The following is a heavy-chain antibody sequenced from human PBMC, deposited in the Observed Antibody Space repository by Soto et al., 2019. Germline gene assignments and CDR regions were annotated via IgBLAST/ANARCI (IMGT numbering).Heavy chain of an antibody. D-gene: IGHD3-3*01. Sequence: EVQLVETGGGLIQPGGSLRLSCAASGFTVSSNYMSWVRQAPGKGLEWVSVIYSGGSTYYEDSVKGRFTISRDNTKNTLYLQMNSLRAEDTAVYYCARDRTYYDFWSGYYPGYYYYYGMDVWGQGTTVTVSS. CDR1: GFTVSSNY. CDR2: IYSGGST. J-gene: IGHJ6*02. CDR3: ARDRTYYDFWSGYYPGYYYYYGMDV. V-gene: IGHV3-53*02.